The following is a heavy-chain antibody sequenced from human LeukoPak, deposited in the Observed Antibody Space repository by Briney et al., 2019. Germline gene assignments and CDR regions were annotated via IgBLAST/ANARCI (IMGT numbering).Heavy chain of an antibody. J-gene: IGHJ4*02. Sequence: SETLSLTCTVSGASIINDTYYWGWIRQPPGKGLEWIGSIYYSGSTYYSPSLKSRVTMSVDTSTNQFSLKLISVTAADTALFYCARIFYASMGYYLANFSFDFGGKEPLVTVSS. CDR1: GASIINDTYY. CDR2: IYYSGST. V-gene: IGHV4-39*07. CDR3: ARIFYASMGYYLANFSFDF. D-gene: IGHD3-22*01.